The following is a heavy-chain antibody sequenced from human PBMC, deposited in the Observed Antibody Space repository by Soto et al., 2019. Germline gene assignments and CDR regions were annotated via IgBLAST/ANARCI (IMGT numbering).Heavy chain of an antibody. CDR1: GGSISSYY. D-gene: IGHD3-10*02. V-gene: IGHV4-59*01. J-gene: IGHJ5*02. CDR2: IYYSGSP. CDR3: AREHYYVEWFDP. Sequence: PSETLSLTCTVSGGSISSYYWSWIRQPPGKGLEWIGYIYYSGSPNYNPSLKSRVTISVDTSKNQFSLKLSSVTAADTAVYYCAREHYYVEWFDPWGQGTLVTVSS.